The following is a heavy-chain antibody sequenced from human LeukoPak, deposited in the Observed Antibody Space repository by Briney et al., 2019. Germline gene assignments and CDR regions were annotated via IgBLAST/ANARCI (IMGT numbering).Heavy chain of an antibody. V-gene: IGHV4-30-4*08. CDR1: GGSISSGDYY. D-gene: IGHD4-17*01. CDR2: IYYSGST. J-gene: IGHJ3*02. Sequence: PSQTLSLTCTVSGGSISSGDYYWSWIRQPPGKGLEWIGYIYYSGSTYYNPSLKSRVTISVDTSKNQFSLKLSSVTAADTAVYYCARDVVFYGDYVFSRAFDIWGQGTMVTVSS. CDR3: ARDVVFYGDYVFSRAFDI.